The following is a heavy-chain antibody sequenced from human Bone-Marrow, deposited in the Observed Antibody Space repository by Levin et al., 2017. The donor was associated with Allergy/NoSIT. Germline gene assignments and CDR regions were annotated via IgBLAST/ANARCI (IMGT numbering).Heavy chain of an antibody. D-gene: IGHD3-10*01. J-gene: IGHJ4*02. CDR2: IKQDGSEK. V-gene: IGHV3-7*01. Sequence: GGSLRLSCAASGFTFSSYWMSWVRQAPGKGLEWVANIKQDGSEKYYVDSVKGRFTISRDNAKNSLYLQMNSLRAEDTAVYYCARSPGVGGSGSYIVPLYFDYWGQGTLVTVSS. CDR1: GFTFSSYW. CDR3: ARSPGVGGSGSYIVPLYFDY.